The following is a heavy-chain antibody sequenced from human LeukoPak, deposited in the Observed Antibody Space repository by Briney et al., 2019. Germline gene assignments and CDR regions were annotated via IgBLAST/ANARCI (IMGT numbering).Heavy chain of an antibody. CDR1: GFTFSYYT. CDR2: ISYDGSNN. Sequence: GGSLRLSCAAFGFTFSYYTMHWVRQAPGKGLEWVAVISYDGSNNYYADSLKGRFTISRDNSKNTLYLQMNSLRAEDTAVNYCARDLDYWGQGTLVTVSS. V-gene: IGHV3-30-3*01. CDR3: ARDLDY. J-gene: IGHJ4*02.